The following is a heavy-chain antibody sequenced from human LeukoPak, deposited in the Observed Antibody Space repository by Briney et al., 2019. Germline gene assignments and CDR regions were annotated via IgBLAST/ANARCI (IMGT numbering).Heavy chain of an antibody. Sequence: PSETLSLTCTVSGGSISSYYWSWIRQPPGKGLEWIGYIYYSGSTNYNPSLKSRVTISVDTSKNQFSLKLSSVTAADTAVYYCARGGPRYCSGGSCYPWGQGTLVTVSS. CDR3: ARGGPRYCSGGSCYP. CDR2: IYYSGST. V-gene: IGHV4-59*12. J-gene: IGHJ5*02. D-gene: IGHD2-15*01. CDR1: GGSISSYY.